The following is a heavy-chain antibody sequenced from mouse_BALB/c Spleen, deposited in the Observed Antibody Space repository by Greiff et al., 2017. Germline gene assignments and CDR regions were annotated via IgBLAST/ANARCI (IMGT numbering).Heavy chain of an antibody. D-gene: IGHD4-1*01. CDR3: TRDWDRESAWFAY. J-gene: IGHJ3*01. CDR1: GYTFTSYY. Sequence: QVQLQQPGAELVKPGASVKLSCKASGYTFTSYYMYWVKQRPGQGLEWIGGINPSNGGTNFNEKFKSKATLTVDKSSSTAYMQLSSLTSEDSAVYYCTRDWDRESAWFAYWGQGTLVTVSA. V-gene: IGHV1S81*02. CDR2: INPSNGGT.